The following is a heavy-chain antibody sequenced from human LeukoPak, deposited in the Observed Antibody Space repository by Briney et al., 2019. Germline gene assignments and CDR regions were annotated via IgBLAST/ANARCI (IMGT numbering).Heavy chain of an antibody. CDR3: AVEYCSSTSYSWIQLWSPIDY. Sequence: ASVKVSCKASGYTFTGYYIHWVRQAPGQGLEWMGWINPNSGGTNYAQKFQGRVTMTRDTSISTAYMELSRLRSDDTAVYYCAVEYCSSTSYSWIQLWSPIDYWGQGTLVTVSS. V-gene: IGHV1-2*02. CDR1: GYTFTGYY. J-gene: IGHJ4*02. CDR2: INPNSGGT. D-gene: IGHD2-2*01.